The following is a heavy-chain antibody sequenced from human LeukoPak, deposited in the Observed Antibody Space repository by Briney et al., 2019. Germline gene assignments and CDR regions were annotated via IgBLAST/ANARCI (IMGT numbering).Heavy chain of an antibody. CDR1: GGSFSGYY. J-gene: IGHJ5*02. CDR3: ARDSSSGYNWFDP. Sequence: SETLSLTCAVYGGSFSGYYWSWIRQPAGKGLEWIGRIYTSGSTNYNPSLKSRVTMSVDTSKNQFSLKLSSVTAADTAVYYCARDSSSGYNWFDPWGQGTLVTVSS. V-gene: IGHV4-4*07. CDR2: IYTSGST. D-gene: IGHD6-19*01.